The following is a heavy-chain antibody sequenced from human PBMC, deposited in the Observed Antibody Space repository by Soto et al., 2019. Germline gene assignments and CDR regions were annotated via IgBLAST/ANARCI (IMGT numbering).Heavy chain of an antibody. J-gene: IGHJ4*02. D-gene: IGHD3-22*01. CDR1: GFTFSSYA. CDR2: ISGSGGSA. V-gene: IGHV3-23*01. Sequence: GGSLRLSCAASGFTFSSYAMSWVRQAPGKGLEWVSAISGSGGSAYYADSVKGRFTISRDNSKNTLYLQMNSLRAEDTAVYYCAKDLNPYYDSSGYFDYWGQGTLVTVSS. CDR3: AKDLNPYYDSSGYFDY.